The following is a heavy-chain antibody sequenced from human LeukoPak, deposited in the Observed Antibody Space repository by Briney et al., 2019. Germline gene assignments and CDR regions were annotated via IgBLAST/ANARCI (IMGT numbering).Heavy chain of an antibody. V-gene: IGHV4-34*01. CDR2: INHSGST. D-gene: IGHD2-2*03. Sequence: SETLSLTCAVYGGSFSGYYWSWIRQPPGKGLEWIGEINHSGSTNYNPSLKSRVTISVDTSKKQFSLKLSSVTAADTAVYYCARGVIRRHSGYCSSTSCYGYYYGMDVWGQGTTVTVSS. CDR1: GGSFSGYY. J-gene: IGHJ6*02. CDR3: ARGVIRRHSGYCSSTSCYGYYYGMDV.